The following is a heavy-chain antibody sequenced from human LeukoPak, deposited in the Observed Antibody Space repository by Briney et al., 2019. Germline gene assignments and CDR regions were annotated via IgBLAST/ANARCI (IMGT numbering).Heavy chain of an antibody. Sequence: SETLSLTCTVSGGSISSSSYYWGWIRQPPGKGLEWIGSIYYSGSTYYNPSLKSRVTISVDTSKNQFSLKLSSVTAADTAVYYCAGHVRRYDSSGYYYDDWFDPWGQGTLVTVSS. V-gene: IGHV4-39*01. CDR3: AGHVRRYDSSGYYYDDWFDP. J-gene: IGHJ5*02. CDR1: GGSISSSSYY. CDR2: IYYSGST. D-gene: IGHD3-22*01.